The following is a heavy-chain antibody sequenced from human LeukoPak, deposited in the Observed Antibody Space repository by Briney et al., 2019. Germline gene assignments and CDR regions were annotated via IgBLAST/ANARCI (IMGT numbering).Heavy chain of an antibody. J-gene: IGHJ4*02. CDR3: ARGSRGYTYG. D-gene: IGHD5-18*01. Sequence: SETLSLTCTVSGASFSSGSYYWSWIRQPPGKGLEWIGYIYYSGSTNYNPSLKSRVTISVDTSKNQFSLKLSSVTAADTAVYYCARGSRGYTYGWGQGTLVTVSS. CDR1: GASFSSGSYY. V-gene: IGHV4-61*01. CDR2: IYYSGST.